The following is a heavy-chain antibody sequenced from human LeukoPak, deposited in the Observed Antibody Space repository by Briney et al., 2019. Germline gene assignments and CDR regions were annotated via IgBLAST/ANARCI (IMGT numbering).Heavy chain of an antibody. Sequence: PSETLSLTCAVYGGSFSGYYWSWIRQPPGKGLEWIGEINHSGSTNCNPSLKSRVTISVDTSKNQFSLKLSSATAADTAVYYCASRARGYCSSTSCYIKPYYYGMDVWGQGTTVTVSS. CDR2: INHSGST. V-gene: IGHV4-34*01. J-gene: IGHJ6*02. CDR3: ASRARGYCSSTSCYIKPYYYGMDV. D-gene: IGHD2-2*02. CDR1: GGSFSGYY.